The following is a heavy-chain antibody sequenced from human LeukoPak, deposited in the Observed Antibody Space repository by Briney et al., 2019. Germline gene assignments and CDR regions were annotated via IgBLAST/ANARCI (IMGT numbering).Heavy chain of an antibody. CDR2: ISGSGVTT. V-gene: IGHV3-23*01. CDR1: GFTFSNYA. J-gene: IGHJ4*02. Sequence: GGSLRLSCAASGFTFSNYAMSWVRQAPGKGLEWVSGISGSGVTTYYADSVKGRFTISRGNSKNTLFLQVNSLRAEDTAVYYCARSCSRNSFYFDYWGQGTLVTASS. D-gene: IGHD2-21*01. CDR3: ARSCSRNSFYFDY.